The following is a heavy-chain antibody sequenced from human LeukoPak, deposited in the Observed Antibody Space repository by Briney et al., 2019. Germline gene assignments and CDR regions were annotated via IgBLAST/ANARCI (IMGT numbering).Heavy chain of an antibody. Sequence: GASVKVSCKASGGTFSSYAISWVRRAPGQGLEWMGRIIPIFGTANYAQKFQGRVTITTDESTSTAYMELSSLRSEDTAVYYCARANDPLNCGGDCYFDYWGQGTLVTVSS. D-gene: IGHD2-21*02. CDR1: GGTFSSYA. CDR2: IIPIFGTA. J-gene: IGHJ4*02. V-gene: IGHV1-69*05. CDR3: ARANDPLNCGGDCYFDY.